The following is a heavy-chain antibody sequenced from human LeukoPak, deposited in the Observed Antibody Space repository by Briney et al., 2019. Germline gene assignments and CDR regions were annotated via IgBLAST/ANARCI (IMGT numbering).Heavy chain of an antibody. Sequence: GGSLRLSCTGSGVTFEDYYLSWIRQAPGKGLEWISYVSSTGGDKFYADPVKGRFTISRDNARNSVYMGMNDLIAEDTAFYYCARGENGSFDRWGQGTLVIVSS. CDR3: ARGENGSFDR. D-gene: IGHD3-10*01. CDR1: GVTFEDYY. J-gene: IGHJ4*02. CDR2: VSSTGGDK. V-gene: IGHV3-11*01.